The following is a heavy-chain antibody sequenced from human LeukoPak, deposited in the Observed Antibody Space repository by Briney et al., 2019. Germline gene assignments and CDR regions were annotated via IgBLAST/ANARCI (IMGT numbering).Heavy chain of an antibody. J-gene: IGHJ3*02. V-gene: IGHV4-59*01. CDR3: ARNLVVNDAFDI. CDR2: IYYSGST. Sequence: SETLSLTCTVSGGPISSYSWNWIRQPPGKGLEWIGYIYYSGSTNYNPSLKSRVTISVDTSKNQFSLKLSSVTAADTAVYYCARNLVVNDAFDIWGQGTMVTVSS. D-gene: IGHD2-15*01. CDR1: GGPISSYS.